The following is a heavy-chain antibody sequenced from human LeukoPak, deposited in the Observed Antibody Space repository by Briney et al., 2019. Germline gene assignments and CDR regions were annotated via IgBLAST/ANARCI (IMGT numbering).Heavy chain of an antibody. CDR3: ARDAGCSGGSCYSALDY. CDR1: GGSISSYY. CDR2: IYYSGST. Sequence: PSETLSFTCTVSGGSISSYYWSWIRQPPGKGLEWIGYIYYSGSTNYNPSLKSRVTISVDTSKNQFSLKLSSVTAADTAVYYCARDAGCSGGSCYSALDYWGQGTLVTVSS. J-gene: IGHJ4*02. V-gene: IGHV4-59*01. D-gene: IGHD2-15*01.